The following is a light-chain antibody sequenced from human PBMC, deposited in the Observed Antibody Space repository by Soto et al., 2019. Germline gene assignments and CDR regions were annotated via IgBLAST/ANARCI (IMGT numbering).Light chain of an antibody. Sequence: QSALTQPASVSGSPGQSITISCTGTSSDVGSYNLVSWYQQHPGKAPKLMIYEVSSRPSWVSNRFSGSKSGNTASLTISGLQAEDEADYYCCSYAGSSTLVFGGGTKVTV. J-gene: IGLJ2*01. V-gene: IGLV2-23*02. CDR2: EVS. CDR1: SSDVGSYNL. CDR3: CSYAGSSTLV.